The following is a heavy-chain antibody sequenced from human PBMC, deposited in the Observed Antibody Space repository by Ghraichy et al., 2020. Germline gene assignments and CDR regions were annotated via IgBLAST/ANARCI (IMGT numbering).Heavy chain of an antibody. Sequence: LNISCAASGFTFSGYSMHWVRQTPGQGLEWLALISYDGTKKQYTASVKGRFTISRDNSKNTLDLQMNSLRDDDTAVYYCARDNYSGSGHYYYYYGVDVWGRGTTVIVSS. CDR2: ISYDGTKK. CDR3: ARDNYSGSGHYYYYYGVDV. D-gene: IGHD3-10*01. J-gene: IGHJ6*02. V-gene: IGHV3-30*04. CDR1: GFTFSGYS.